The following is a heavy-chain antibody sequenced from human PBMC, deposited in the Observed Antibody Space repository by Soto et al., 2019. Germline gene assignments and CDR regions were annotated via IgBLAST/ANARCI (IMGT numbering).Heavy chain of an antibody. V-gene: IGHV4-59*08. CDR3: ATGNTPGFDY. Sequence: SETLSLTCTVSGDSISSYFYTWIRQPPGKGLEWIGYIYYSGSTNYNPSLKSRVTMSVDTSKNQFSLKLSSVTAADTAVYYCATGNTPGFDYWGQGTLVTVSS. CDR1: GDSISSYF. D-gene: IGHD2-15*01. CDR2: IYYSGST. J-gene: IGHJ4*02.